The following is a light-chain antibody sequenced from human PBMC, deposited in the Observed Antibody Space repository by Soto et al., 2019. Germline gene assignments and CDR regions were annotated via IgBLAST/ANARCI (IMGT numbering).Light chain of an antibody. CDR2: QAS. V-gene: IGKV1-5*03. J-gene: IGKJ4*01. CDR3: QPYHSYPVT. Sequence: DIQMTQSPSTLSASVGDRVTTTCRASQSISSWLAWYQQKPGKAPKLLIYQASTLESGVPSRFSGSGSGTEFPLTITRLQPDDFATYYCQPYHSYPVTFGGGTRVEIK. CDR1: QSISSW.